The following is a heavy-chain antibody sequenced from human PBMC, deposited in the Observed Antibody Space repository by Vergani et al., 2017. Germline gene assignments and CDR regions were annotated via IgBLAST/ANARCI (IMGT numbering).Heavy chain of an antibody. CDR2: ISSSSSYI. CDR1: GFTFSSYS. D-gene: IGHD5-12*01. V-gene: IGHV3-21*01. Sequence: EVQLVESGGGLVKPGGSLRLSCAASGFTFSSYSMNWVRQAPGKGLEWVSFISSSSSYINYADSVKGLFTISRDNAKNSQYLQMNSLRAEDTAVYYCARDYRGGYSSYDDLGAGTFDPWGQGTLVTVSS. CDR3: ARDYRGGYSSYDDLGAGTFDP. J-gene: IGHJ5*02.